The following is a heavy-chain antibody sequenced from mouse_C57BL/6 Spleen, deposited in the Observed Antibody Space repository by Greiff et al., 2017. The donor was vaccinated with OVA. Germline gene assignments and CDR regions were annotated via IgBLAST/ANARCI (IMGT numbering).Heavy chain of an antibody. D-gene: IGHD1-1*01. Sequence: QVHVKQSGPELVKPGASVKISCKASGYAFSSSWMNWVKQRPGKGLEWIGRIYPGDGDTNYNGKFKGKATLTAEKSSSTAYMQLSSLTSEDSAVYFCARRDYGSSFYFDYWGQGTTLTVSS. V-gene: IGHV1-82*01. CDR3: ARRDYGSSFYFDY. CDR1: GYAFSSSW. CDR2: IYPGDGDT. J-gene: IGHJ2*01.